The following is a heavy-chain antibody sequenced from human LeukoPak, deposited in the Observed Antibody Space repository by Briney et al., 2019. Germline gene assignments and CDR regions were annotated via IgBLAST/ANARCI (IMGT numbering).Heavy chain of an antibody. CDR3: ARGPLRNAFDI. V-gene: IGHV4-59*01. Sequence: PSETLSLTCTVSGGSISSYYWSWIRLPPGKGLKWIGYIYYSGGTNYNPSLKSRVTISVDTSKNQFSLKLSSVTAAGTAVYYCARGPLRNAFDIWGQGTMVTVSS. CDR2: IYYSGGT. J-gene: IGHJ3*02. CDR1: GGSISSYY.